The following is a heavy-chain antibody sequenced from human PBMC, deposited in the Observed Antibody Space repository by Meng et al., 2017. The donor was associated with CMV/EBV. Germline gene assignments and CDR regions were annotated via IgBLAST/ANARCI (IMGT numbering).Heavy chain of an antibody. J-gene: IGHJ6*02. CDR3: ARDYSNYEGYYYYYVMDV. V-gene: IGHV1-2*02. Sequence: ASVKVSCKASGYTFTGYYMYWVRQAPGQGLEWMGWINPNSGGTNYAQKFQGRVTLTRDTSISTAYMELSRLRSDDTAVYYCARDYSNYEGYYYYYVMDVWRQGTTVTVSS. D-gene: IGHD4-11*01. CDR2: INPNSGGT. CDR1: GYTFTGYY.